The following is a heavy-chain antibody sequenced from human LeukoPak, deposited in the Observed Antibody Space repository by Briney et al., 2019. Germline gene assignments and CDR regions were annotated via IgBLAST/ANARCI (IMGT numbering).Heavy chain of an antibody. CDR2: IKQDGSEK. CDR1: GFTFSSYW. Sequence: RGSLRLSCAASGFTFSSYWMSWVRQAPGKGLEWVANIKQDGSEKYYVDSVKGRFTISRDNAKNSLYLQMNSLRAEDTAVYYCASVGNGVYGTYYFDYWGQGTLVTVSS. V-gene: IGHV3-7*03. D-gene: IGHD5/OR15-5a*01. J-gene: IGHJ4*02. CDR3: ASVGNGVYGTYYFDY.